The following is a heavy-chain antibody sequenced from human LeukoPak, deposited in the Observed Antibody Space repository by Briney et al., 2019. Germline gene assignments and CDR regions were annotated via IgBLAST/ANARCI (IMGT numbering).Heavy chain of an antibody. Sequence: ASVKVSCKASGYTFTGYYMHWVRQAPGQGLEWMGWINPNSGGTNYAQKFQGRVTITRNTSISTAYMELSSLRSEDTAVYYCARGRVGIAAAPPDYWGQGTLVTVSS. CDR1: GYTFTGYY. J-gene: IGHJ4*02. D-gene: IGHD6-13*01. CDR3: ARGRVGIAAAPPDY. V-gene: IGHV1-2*02. CDR2: INPNSGGT.